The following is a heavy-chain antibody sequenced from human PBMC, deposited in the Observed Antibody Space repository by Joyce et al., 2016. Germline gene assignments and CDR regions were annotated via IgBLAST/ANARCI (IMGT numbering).Heavy chain of an antibody. CDR2: INAGTGYR. Sequence: QVQLVQSGAEVKEPGASVKVSCKASGYTFGRYDIHWLRQAPGQSREWMGLINAGTGYRSYSQSFQGRVIIGRDTSAITGYMELTSLTSEDTAVYYCARKDIISWRYGLDVWGQGTTVIVSS. V-gene: IGHV1-3*01. D-gene: IGHD6-13*01. CDR1: GYTFGRYD. J-gene: IGHJ6*02. CDR3: ARKDIISWRYGLDV.